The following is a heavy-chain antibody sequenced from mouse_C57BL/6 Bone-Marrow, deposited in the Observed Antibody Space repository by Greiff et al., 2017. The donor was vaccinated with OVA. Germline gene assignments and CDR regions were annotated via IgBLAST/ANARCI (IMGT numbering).Heavy chain of an antibody. D-gene: IGHD1-1*01. J-gene: IGHJ4*01. CDR1: GFNIKDDY. CDR2: IDPENGDT. CDR3: TSITTVVATEAMDY. Sequence: VQLQQSGAELVRPGASVKLSCTASGFNIKDDYMHWVKRRPEQGLEWIGWIDPENGDTEYASKFQGKATITADTSSNTAYLQLSSLTSEDTAVYYCTSITTVVATEAMDYWGQGTSVTVSS. V-gene: IGHV14-4*01.